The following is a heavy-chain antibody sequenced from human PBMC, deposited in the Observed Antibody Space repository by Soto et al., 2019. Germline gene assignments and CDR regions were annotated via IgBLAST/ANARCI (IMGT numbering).Heavy chain of an antibody. Sequence: SETLSLTCTVSGGSISSGGYYWSWIRQHPGKGLEWIGYIYYSGSTYYNPSLKSRVTISVDKSKNQFSLKLMSLSVADTAVYYCGRLEGLATISYYFDYWGQGALVTVSS. CDR1: GGSISSGGYY. CDR3: GRLEGLATISYYFDY. V-gene: IGHV4-31*03. D-gene: IGHD3-9*01. J-gene: IGHJ4*02. CDR2: IYYSGST.